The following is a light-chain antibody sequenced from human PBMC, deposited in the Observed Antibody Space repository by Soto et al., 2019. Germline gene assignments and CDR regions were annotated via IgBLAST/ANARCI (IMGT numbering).Light chain of an antibody. CDR2: DAS. Sequence: EIVLTQSPGTLSLSPGERATLSCRASQTVSTSFLAWYQQKRGQAPRLLIYDASNRATGIPARFSGSGSGTDFTLTISSLEPEDFAVYYCQQYNNWPPITFGQGTRLEIK. CDR3: QQYNNWPPIT. V-gene: IGKV3-11*01. J-gene: IGKJ5*01. CDR1: QTVSTSF.